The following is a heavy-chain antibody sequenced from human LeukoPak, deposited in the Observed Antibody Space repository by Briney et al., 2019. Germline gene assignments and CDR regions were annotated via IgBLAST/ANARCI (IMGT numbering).Heavy chain of an antibody. V-gene: IGHV4-59*01. CDR3: ARDSGVYYDFFYYYGMDV. D-gene: IGHD3-3*01. CDR1: GGSISSYY. Sequence: KPSETLSLTCTVSGGSISSYYWSWIRQPPGKGLEWIGYIYYSGSTNYNPSLKSRVTISVDTSKNQFSLKLSSVTAADTAVYYCARDSGVYYDFFYYYGMDVWGQGTTVTVSS. J-gene: IGHJ6*02. CDR2: IYYSGST.